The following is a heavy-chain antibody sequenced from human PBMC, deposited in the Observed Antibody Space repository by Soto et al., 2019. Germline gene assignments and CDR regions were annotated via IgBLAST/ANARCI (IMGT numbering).Heavy chain of an antibody. D-gene: IGHD5-12*01. J-gene: IGHJ4*02. CDR2: IYSGGST. CDR1: GFTVSSHY. CDR3: ARSQGYSGYDSIPYYFGY. V-gene: IGHV3-53*04. Sequence: GGSLILSCAASGFTVSSHYRSWVRQAPGKGLEWVSVIYSGGSTYYADSAKGRFTISRHNSKNTLYLQMNSLRAEDTAVYYCARSQGYSGYDSIPYYFGYWGQGTLVTVSS.